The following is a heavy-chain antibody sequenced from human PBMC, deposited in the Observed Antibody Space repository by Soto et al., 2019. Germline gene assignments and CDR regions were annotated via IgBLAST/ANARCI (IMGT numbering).Heavy chain of an antibody. Sequence: SQTLSLICAISGDSVSSNSAAWNWIRQSPSRGLEWLGRTYYRSKWYNDYAVSVKSRITINPDTSKNQFSLPLNSVTPEDTAVYYCASSGLGATVAYNWFDPWGQGTLVTVSS. CDR2: TYYRSKWYN. D-gene: IGHD1-26*01. CDR1: GDSVSSNSAA. V-gene: IGHV6-1*01. CDR3: ASSGLGATVAYNWFDP. J-gene: IGHJ5*02.